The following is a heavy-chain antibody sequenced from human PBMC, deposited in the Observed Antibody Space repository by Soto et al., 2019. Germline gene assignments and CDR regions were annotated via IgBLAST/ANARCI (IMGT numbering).Heavy chain of an antibody. D-gene: IGHD4-17*01. V-gene: IGHV3-23*01. CDR1: GFTFSSYA. Sequence: EVQLLESGGGLVQPGGSLRLSCAASGFTFSSYAMSWVRQSPGKGLEWVSAISGSGGSTYYADSVKGRFTISRDNSKNTLYVQMNSLRAEHTGVYYCAKDLGRDYRDYFDCWGQRTLGTVSS. CDR2: ISGSGGST. J-gene: IGHJ4*02. CDR3: AKDLGRDYRDYFDC.